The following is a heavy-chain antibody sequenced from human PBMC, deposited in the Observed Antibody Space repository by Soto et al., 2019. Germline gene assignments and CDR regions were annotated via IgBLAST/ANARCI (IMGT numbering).Heavy chain of an antibody. Sequence: QVQLVQSGAEVRKPGSSVKVSCQSFGGSFSSYAFSWVRQAPGQGLEWMGGLIVILGTTNYAQKFEGRVTFTADESTSTAYMEVNSLESEDTTRYYCASGYYDSSGYSIDYWGQGTQVTVSS. CDR2: LIVILGTT. CDR3: ASGYYDSSGYSIDY. CDR1: GGSFSSYA. J-gene: IGHJ4*02. V-gene: IGHV1-69*01. D-gene: IGHD3-22*01.